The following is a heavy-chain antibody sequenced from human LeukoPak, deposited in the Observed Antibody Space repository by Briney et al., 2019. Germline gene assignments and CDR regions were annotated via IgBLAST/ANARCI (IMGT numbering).Heavy chain of an antibody. Sequence: PSETLSLTCTVSGGSISRSSYSWGWIRQSPGKGLEWIGSIHYSVRTYYNPSLKSRVTIYVDTSTNQFSLRLSSVTAADTAVYYCARHLGVVPSAINYWGQGTLVTVSS. V-gene: IGHV4-39*01. CDR2: IHYSVRT. J-gene: IGHJ4*02. D-gene: IGHD2-2*01. CDR3: ARHLGVVPSAINY. CDR1: GGSISRSSYS.